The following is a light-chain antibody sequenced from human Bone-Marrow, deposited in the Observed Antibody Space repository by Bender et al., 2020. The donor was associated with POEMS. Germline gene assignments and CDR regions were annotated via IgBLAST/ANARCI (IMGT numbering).Light chain of an antibody. CDR2: EVA. CDR1: SSDIGNYNL. V-gene: IGLV2-14*02. Sequence: QSALTQPASVSGSPGQSITISCTGSSSDIGNYNLVSWYQQHPGKAPTLIIYEVANRPSGVSIRFSGSKSGTTASLTVSGLQAEDEADYYCCSDASAGTILFGGGTRLTVL. J-gene: IGLJ2*01. CDR3: CSDASAGTIL.